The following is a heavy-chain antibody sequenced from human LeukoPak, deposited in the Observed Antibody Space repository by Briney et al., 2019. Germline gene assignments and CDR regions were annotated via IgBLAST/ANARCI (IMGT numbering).Heavy chain of an antibody. CDR2: IYSGGNT. Sequence: GGSLRLSCAASGFTVSSTYMSWVRQAPGKGLEWVSVIYSGGNTQYAGSVKGRFTISRDNSKNTLYLQMDSLRAEDTAVYYCARDSGTSEYYLDYWGQGTLVTVSS. D-gene: IGHD1-26*01. CDR3: ARDSGTSEYYLDY. V-gene: IGHV3-66*01. CDR1: GFTVSSTY. J-gene: IGHJ4*02.